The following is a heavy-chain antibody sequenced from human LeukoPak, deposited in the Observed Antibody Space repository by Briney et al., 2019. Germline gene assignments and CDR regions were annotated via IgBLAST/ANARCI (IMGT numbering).Heavy chain of an antibody. D-gene: IGHD3-22*01. CDR2: IYYSGST. V-gene: IGHV4-31*03. CDR1: GGSISSGGNY. Sequence: SETLSLTCTVSGGSISSGGNYWSWIRQHPGKGLEWIGYIYYSGSTYYNPSLKSRVTISVDTSKNQFSLKLSSVTAADTAVYYCASSGYYDSSGYWSEYFQHWGQGTLVTVSS. J-gene: IGHJ1*01. CDR3: ASSGYYDSSGYWSEYFQH.